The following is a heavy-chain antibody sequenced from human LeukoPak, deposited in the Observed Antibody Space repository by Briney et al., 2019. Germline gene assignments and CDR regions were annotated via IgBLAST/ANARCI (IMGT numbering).Heavy chain of an antibody. Sequence: GGSLRLSCAASGFTFSSSAMSWVRQAPGKGLEWVSSISGSGSGGSTYYADSVKGRFTISRDNSKNTLYLQMNSLRAEDTAVYYCAKVPNYYGSGSFDYWGQGTLVTVSS. CDR1: GFTFSSSA. V-gene: IGHV3-23*01. D-gene: IGHD3-10*01. CDR2: ISGSGSGGST. CDR3: AKVPNYYGSGSFDY. J-gene: IGHJ4*02.